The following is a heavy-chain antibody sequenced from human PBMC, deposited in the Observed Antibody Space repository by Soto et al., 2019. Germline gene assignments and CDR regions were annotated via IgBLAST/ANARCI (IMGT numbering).Heavy chain of an antibody. CDR2: ISYDGSNK. D-gene: IGHD7-27*01. CDR1: GFTFSSYA. Sequence: GSLRLSCAASGFTFSSYAMHWVRQAPGKGLEWVAVISYDGSNKYYADSVKGRFTISRDNSKNTLYLQMNSLRAEDTAVYYCARVRLDGGNSGPTGGYYYYGMDVWGQGTTVTVSS. V-gene: IGHV3-30-3*01. CDR3: ARVRLDGGNSGPTGGYYYYGMDV. J-gene: IGHJ6*02.